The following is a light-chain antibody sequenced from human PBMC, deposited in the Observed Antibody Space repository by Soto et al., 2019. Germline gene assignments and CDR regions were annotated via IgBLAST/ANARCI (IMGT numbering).Light chain of an antibody. CDR2: GAS. CDR3: QQYNNWPPA. V-gene: IGKV3-15*01. J-gene: IGKJ1*01. Sequence: EIVMTQSPATLSVSPGERVTLSCRASQSVAGNLACYQQKPGQAPRLLIYGASTRATGIPARFSGSGSGTESTLTISSLQSEDFAVFSCQQYNNWPPAFGQGTKVELK. CDR1: QSVAGN.